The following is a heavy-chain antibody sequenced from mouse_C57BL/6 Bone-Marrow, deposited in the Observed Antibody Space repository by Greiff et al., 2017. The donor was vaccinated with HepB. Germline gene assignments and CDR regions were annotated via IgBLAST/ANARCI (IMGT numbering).Heavy chain of an antibody. V-gene: IGHV1-18*01. Sequence: VQLQQSGPELVKPGASVKIPCKASGYTFTDYNMDWVKQSHGKSLEWIGDINPNNGGTIYNQKFKGKATLTADKSSSTAYMELRSLTSEDTAVYYCARYHYYGSSYGYFDYWGQGTTLTVSS. CDR3: ARYHYYGSSYGYFDY. CDR1: GYTFTDYN. CDR2: INPNNGGT. D-gene: IGHD1-1*01. J-gene: IGHJ2*01.